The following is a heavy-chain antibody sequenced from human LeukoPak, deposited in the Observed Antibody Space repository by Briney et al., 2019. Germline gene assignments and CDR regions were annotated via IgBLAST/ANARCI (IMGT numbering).Heavy chain of an antibody. CDR2: INPNSGGT. Sequence: ASVKVSCKASGYTFTGYYMHWVRQAPGQGREWMGRINPNSGGTNYAQKFQGRVTMTRDTSISTAYMELSRLRSDDTAVYYCARKARYSGYENWFDPWGQGTLVTVSS. CDR1: GYTFTGYY. J-gene: IGHJ5*02. D-gene: IGHD5-12*01. V-gene: IGHV1-2*06. CDR3: ARKARYSGYENWFDP.